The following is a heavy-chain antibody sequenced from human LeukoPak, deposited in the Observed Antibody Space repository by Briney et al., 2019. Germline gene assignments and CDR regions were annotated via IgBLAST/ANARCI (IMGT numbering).Heavy chain of an antibody. V-gene: IGHV4-34*01. CDR1: GGSFSGYY. J-gene: IGHJ4*02. CDR2: IHYSGSA. D-gene: IGHD3-10*01. Sequence: SETLSLTCAVYGGSFSGYYWTWIRQPPGKGLEWIGEIHYSGSAPYNPSLKSRVTISVDTSKNQFSLKMNSVTAADTAVYYCARGQWFRAFWSRGTPVTVSS. CDR3: ARGQWFRAF.